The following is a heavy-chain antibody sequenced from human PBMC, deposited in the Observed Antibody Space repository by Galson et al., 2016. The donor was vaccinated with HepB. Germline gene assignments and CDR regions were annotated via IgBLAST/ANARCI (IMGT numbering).Heavy chain of an antibody. CDR1: GFIFSNYA. V-gene: IGHV3-23*01. CDR2: ISDSAGST. CDR3: AKVATPNRNYENWFDS. Sequence: SLRLSCAASGFIFSNYAMSWVRQAPGKGLEWVSGISDSAGSTYFADSVKGRFTISRDNSKNTLYVQMNSLRAEDTAVYYCAKVATPNRNYENWFDSWGQGTLVTVSS. D-gene: IGHD4-11*01. J-gene: IGHJ5*01.